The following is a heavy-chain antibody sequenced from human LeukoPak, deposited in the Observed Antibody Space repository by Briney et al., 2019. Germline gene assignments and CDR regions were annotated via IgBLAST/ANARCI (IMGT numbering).Heavy chain of an antibody. CDR3: ARDLRGYSYGHGH. J-gene: IGHJ4*02. CDR1: GFTFSSYS. V-gene: IGHV3-21*01. D-gene: IGHD5-18*01. Sequence: GGSLRLSCAASGFTFSSYSMNWVRQAPGKGLEWVSSISSSSSYIYYADSVKGRFTISRDNAKNTLYLQMNSLRAEDTAVYYCARDLRGYSYGHGHWGQGTLVTVSS. CDR2: ISSSSSYI.